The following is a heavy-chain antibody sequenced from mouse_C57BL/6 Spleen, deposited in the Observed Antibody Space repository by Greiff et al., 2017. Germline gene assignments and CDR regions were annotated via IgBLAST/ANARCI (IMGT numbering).Heavy chain of an antibody. J-gene: IGHJ3*01. Sequence: QVQLKQSGPGLVAPSQCLSITCTVSGFSLTSYGVDWVRQPPGKGLEWMGVICGGGITNYNSAIMSRLGISKDNSKSQVFLNMNSLQTDDTAMYYCANSTEGFAYWGQGTLVTVSA. CDR3: ANSTEGFAY. CDR1: GFSLTSYG. CDR2: ICGGGIT. D-gene: IGHD1-1*01. V-gene: IGHV2-9*01.